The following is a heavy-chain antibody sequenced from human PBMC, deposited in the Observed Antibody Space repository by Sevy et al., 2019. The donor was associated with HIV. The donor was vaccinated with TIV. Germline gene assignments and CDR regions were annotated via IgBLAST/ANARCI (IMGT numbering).Heavy chain of an antibody. J-gene: IGHJ4*01. CDR2: INPNSGGT. D-gene: IGHD3-10*01. V-gene: IGHV1-2*02. Sequence: ASVKVSCKASGCTFTGYYMHWVRQAPGQGLEWMGWINPNSGGTNYALKFQGRVTMTRDTSMSTAYMELSRLRSDDTAVYYCAIESTNYHGSGSYYKDWGQGTLVTVSS. CDR1: GCTFTGYY. CDR3: AIESTNYHGSGSYYKD.